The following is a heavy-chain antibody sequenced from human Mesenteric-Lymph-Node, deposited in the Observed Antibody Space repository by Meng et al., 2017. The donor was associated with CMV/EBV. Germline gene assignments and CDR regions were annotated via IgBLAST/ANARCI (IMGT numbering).Heavy chain of an antibody. CDR2: IYYSGST. CDR3: ARIGTGTY. J-gene: IGHJ4*02. Sequence: SLNCTVSGGYIRSSSYYWGWIRQPPGKGLEWIGSIYYSGSTFYNPSLKSRVTISVDTSKNQFSLKLSSVTAADTAVYYCARIGTGTYWGQGTLVTVSS. V-gene: IGHV4-39*01. D-gene: IGHD1-1*01. CDR1: GGYIRSSSYY.